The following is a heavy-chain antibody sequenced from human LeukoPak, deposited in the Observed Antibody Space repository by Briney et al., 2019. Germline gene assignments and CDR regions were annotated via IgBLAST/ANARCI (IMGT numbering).Heavy chain of an antibody. J-gene: IGHJ6*03. CDR1: GGAFSSYA. D-gene: IGHD6-6*01. CDR3: ARESPPRSSSLYYYYYMDV. V-gene: IGHV1-69*13. CDR2: IIPIFGTA. Sequence: GASVKVSCKASGGAFSSYAIRWVRKAPGQGLEWMVGIIPIFGTANYAQKFQGRVTITADESTSTAYMELSSLRSEDTAGYYCARESPPRSSSLYYYYYMDVWGKGTTVTVSS.